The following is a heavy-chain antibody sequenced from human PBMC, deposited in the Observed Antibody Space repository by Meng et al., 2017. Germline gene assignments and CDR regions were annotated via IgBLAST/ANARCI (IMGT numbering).Heavy chain of an antibody. CDR1: GDSASSNSAA. CDR3: ARDMGTDAFDI. CDR2: TYYRSKWYN. V-gene: IGHV6-1*01. J-gene: IGHJ3*02. Sequence: SCAISGDSASSNSAAWNWTRQSPSRGLEWLGRTYYRSKWYNDYAVSVKSRITINPDTSKNQFSLQLNSVTPEDTAVYYCARDMGTDAFDIWGQGTMVTVSS. D-gene: IGHD1/OR15-1a*01.